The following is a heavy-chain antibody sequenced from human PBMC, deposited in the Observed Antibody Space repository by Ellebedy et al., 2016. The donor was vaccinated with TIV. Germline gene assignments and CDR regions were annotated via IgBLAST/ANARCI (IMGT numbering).Heavy chain of an antibody. Sequence: PGGSLRLSCAASAFTFSYYWMGWVRQAPGKGLEWVAHIKTDGSETYYVDSVKGRFTISRENAKNALFLQMDGLRVDDSAVYYCVGFGVFNLWGQGAPVTVSS. CDR1: AFTFSYYW. D-gene: IGHD3-3*01. V-gene: IGHV3-7*01. CDR3: VGFGVFNL. J-gene: IGHJ5*02. CDR2: IKTDGSET.